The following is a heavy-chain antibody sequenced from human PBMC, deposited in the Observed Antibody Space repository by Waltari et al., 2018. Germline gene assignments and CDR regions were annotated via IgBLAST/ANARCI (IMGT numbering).Heavy chain of an antibody. D-gene: IGHD1-1*01. V-gene: IGHV1-45*02. J-gene: IGHJ3*01. Sequence: QMQLVQSGAEVRKPRSSVKVSCKASGYTFTYRYLHWVRQAPGQALEWMVRITPYNGNTDYAKKFQDRVTFSRDGSLTIYMEMTSLTPEDTAMYYCARTPLDDSGVEDAFALWGQGTMVTVSS. CDR2: ITPYNGNT. CDR3: ARTPLDDSGVEDAFAL. CDR1: GYTFTYRY.